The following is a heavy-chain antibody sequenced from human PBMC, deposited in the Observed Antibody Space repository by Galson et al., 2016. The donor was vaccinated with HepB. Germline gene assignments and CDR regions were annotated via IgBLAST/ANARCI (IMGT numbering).Heavy chain of an antibody. CDR3: AKSRDYWYFDL. CDR1: GFSLSNYD. D-gene: IGHD2-21*01. CDR2: FGFIGGGT. Sequence: SLRLSCAASGFSLSNYDMTWLRQAPGKGLEWVSSFGFIGGGTTYADSVKGRVSISRDTSTNTLFLQMNSRRAEDTALYYWAKSRDYWYFDLWGRGTLVTGSS. J-gene: IGHJ2*01. V-gene: IGHV3-23*01.